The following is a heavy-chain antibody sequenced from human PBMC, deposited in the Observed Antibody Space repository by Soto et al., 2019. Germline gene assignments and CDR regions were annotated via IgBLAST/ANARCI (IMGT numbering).Heavy chain of an antibody. Sequence: QVQLVQSGAAVKKPGSSVKVSCKASGGTFSSYAISWVRQAPGQGLEWMGGLIPIFGTADYAQQFQGRVTTTAYKSTGTAYMERSSRRSEDTAVDYWAREDSSGSMPPGGYDYGRDVWGQGTTATVCS. CDR2: LIPIFGTA. J-gene: IGHJ6*02. CDR3: AREDSSGSMPPGGYDYGRDV. D-gene: IGHD3-22*01. V-gene: IGHV1-69*06. CDR1: GGTFSSYA.